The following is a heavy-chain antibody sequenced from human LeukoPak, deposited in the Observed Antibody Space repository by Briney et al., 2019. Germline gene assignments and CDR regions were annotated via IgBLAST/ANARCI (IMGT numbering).Heavy chain of an antibody. CDR2: ISSSGGTT. V-gene: IGHV3-23*01. D-gene: IGHD6-19*01. Sequence: WGSLRLYCAAYGFTFSSYAMDWVRHAQGKGLEWVSVISSSGGTTYYSDSVKGRFIISRDNSKNTLYLQMNSLRAEDTAVYYCAKAGIAVPATPEYCGQGTQVTVSS. CDR1: GFTFSSYA. CDR3: AKAGIAVPATPEY. J-gene: IGHJ4*02.